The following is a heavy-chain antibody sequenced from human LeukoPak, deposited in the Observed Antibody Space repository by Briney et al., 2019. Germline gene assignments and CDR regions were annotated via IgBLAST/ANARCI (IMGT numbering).Heavy chain of an antibody. CDR1: GXSVSSNY. J-gene: IGHJ4*02. V-gene: IGHV3-66*01. D-gene: IGHD2-21*02. Sequence: PGGSLRLSCAASGXSVSSNYMSWVRQAPGKGLESVSVIYSGGSRYYADSVKDRFTISRDNCKNTLYLQMNSLRAEDTAVYYCARERDGVVTSPYFDYWGQGTLVTVSS. CDR3: ARERDGVVTSPYFDY. CDR2: IYSGGSR.